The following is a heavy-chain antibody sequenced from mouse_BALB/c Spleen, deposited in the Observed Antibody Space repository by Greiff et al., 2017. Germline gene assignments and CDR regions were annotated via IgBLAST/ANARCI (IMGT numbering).Heavy chain of an antibody. CDR1: GDSITSGY. V-gene: IGHV3-8*02. Sequence: EVQVVESGPSLVKPSQTLSLTCSVTGDSITSGYWNWIRKFPGNKLEYMGYISYSGSTYYNPSLKSRISITRDTSKNQYYLQLNSVTTEDTATYYCASTIYYYGSSYWYFDVWGAGTTVTVSS. CDR2: ISYSGST. CDR3: ASTIYYYGSSYWYFDV. D-gene: IGHD1-1*01. J-gene: IGHJ1*01.